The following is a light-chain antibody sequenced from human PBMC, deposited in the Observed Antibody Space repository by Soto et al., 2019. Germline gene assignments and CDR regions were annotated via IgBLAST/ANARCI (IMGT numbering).Light chain of an antibody. V-gene: IGLV2-14*01. Sequence: QSALTQPASVSGSLGQSITISCTGTSSDVGGYNYVSWYQQHPGKAPKLLISEVSNRPSGVSHRFSGSKSGNTASLTISGLQAEDEADYYCSSYRTGGPFVFGTGTKVTVL. J-gene: IGLJ1*01. CDR2: EVS. CDR1: SSDVGGYNY. CDR3: SSYRTGGPFV.